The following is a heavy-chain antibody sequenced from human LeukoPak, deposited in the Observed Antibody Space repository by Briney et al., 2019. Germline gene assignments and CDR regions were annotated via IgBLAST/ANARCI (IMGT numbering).Heavy chain of an antibody. D-gene: IGHD3-10*01. CDR1: GFTFDDYA. CDR2: ISWNSGSI. V-gene: IGHV3-9*01. Sequence: GGSLRLSCAASGFTFDDYAMHWVRQAPGKGLEWVSGISWNSGSIVYADSVKGRFTISRDNAKNSLYLQMNSLTPEDTALYYCAKSASYGSGSYIYWGQGTLVTVSS. CDR3: AKSASYGSGSYIY. J-gene: IGHJ4*02.